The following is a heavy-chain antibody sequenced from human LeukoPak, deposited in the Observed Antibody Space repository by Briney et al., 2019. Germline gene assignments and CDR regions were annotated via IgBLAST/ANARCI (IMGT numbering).Heavy chain of an antibody. D-gene: IGHD3-22*01. CDR1: GSTVSNNY. Sequence: GGSLRLSCAASGSTVSNNYMSWVRQAPGKGLEWVSVIYSGDNTYYADSVKGRFTISRDNSKNTLYLQMNSLRVEDTAMYYCARDASDISGSYYPFYFDNWGQGTLVTVSS. CDR2: IYSGDNT. CDR3: ARDASDISGSYYPFYFDN. J-gene: IGHJ4*02. V-gene: IGHV3-53*01.